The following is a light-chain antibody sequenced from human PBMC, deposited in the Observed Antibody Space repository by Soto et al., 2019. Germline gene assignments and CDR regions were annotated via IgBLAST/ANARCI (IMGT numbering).Light chain of an antibody. J-gene: IGKJ4*01. V-gene: IGKV1-39*01. CDR1: QTISAS. Sequence: DIQMTQSPSSLSVSVGDRVTITCRASQTISASLNWFQQKAGKSPQLLIHGASNLQTGVPSRFSGSGSGTGFTLTITDLQTEDSATYFCQQGFSPVLTFGGGTKVDIK. CDR2: GAS. CDR3: QQGFSPVLT.